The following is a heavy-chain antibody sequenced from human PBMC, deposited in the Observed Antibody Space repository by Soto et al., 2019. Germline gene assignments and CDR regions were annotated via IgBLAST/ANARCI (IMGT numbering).Heavy chain of an antibody. D-gene: IGHD3-3*01. J-gene: IGHJ4*02. CDR2: ISSDGSNK. V-gene: IGHV3-30-3*01. CDR1: GFTFSDYT. CDR3: ARDRKTYYDFWSGYLTGY. Sequence: QVQLVESGGGVVQPGKSLRLSCAASGFTFSDYTINWVRQAPGKGLEWVALISSDGSNKYYADSGKGRFTISRDTSRNTLYLQMNSLRAEDTAVYYCARDRKTYYDFWSGYLTGYWGQGTLVTVSS.